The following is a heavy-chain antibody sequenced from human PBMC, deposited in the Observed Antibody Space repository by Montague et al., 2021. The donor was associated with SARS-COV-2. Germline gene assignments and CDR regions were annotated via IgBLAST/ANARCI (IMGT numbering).Heavy chain of an antibody. D-gene: IGHD3-3*01. CDR1: GGSISSYH. CDR3: ARHREVYARSGFLNWFDP. Sequence: SETLSLTCTVSGGSISSYHWSWIRLPPGKGLEWIWFVYNCGSTNXNSSLTRRVTISVDTSTSQFSLTLSPVTAADTAAYYCARHREVYARSGFLNWFDPWGQGTLVTVSS. CDR2: VYNCGST. V-gene: IGHV4-59*08. J-gene: IGHJ5*02.